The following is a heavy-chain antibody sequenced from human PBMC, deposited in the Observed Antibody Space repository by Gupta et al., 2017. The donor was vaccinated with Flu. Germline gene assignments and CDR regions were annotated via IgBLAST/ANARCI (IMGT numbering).Heavy chain of an antibody. CDR3: VRAEWGGHFDH. V-gene: IGHV1-46*01. D-gene: IGHD1-26*01. CDR1: GYTFTDFY. Sequence: QVQLLQSGAEMKKPGASMKLSCKASGYTFTDFYLHWGRQAPGQGLEWLGILLPSDGDTDYPQRFRGRVTISRDKSMRTVYLEMSSLSSEDTAMDYSVRAEWGGHFDHWGQGTPVTVSS. J-gene: IGHJ4*02. CDR2: LLPSDGDT.